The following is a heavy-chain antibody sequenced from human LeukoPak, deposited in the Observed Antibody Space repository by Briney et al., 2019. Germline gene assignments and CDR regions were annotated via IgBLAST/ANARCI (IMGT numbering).Heavy chain of an antibody. CDR3: ARDRQYYDSSGYYYVNAFDI. J-gene: IGHJ3*02. Sequence: PGRSLRLSCAASGFTFSSNAMYWVRQAPGKGLEWVAVISYDGSNKYYADSVKGRFTISRDNSKNTLYVQMNSLRAEDTAVYYCARDRQYYDSSGYYYVNAFDIWGQGTMVTVSS. D-gene: IGHD3-22*01. CDR1: GFTFSSNA. V-gene: IGHV3-30-3*01. CDR2: ISYDGSNK.